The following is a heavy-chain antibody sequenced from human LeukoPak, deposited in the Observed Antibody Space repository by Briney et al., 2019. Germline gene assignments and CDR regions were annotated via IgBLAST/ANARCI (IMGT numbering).Heavy chain of an antibody. CDR2: ISGSGGST. J-gene: IGHJ5*02. D-gene: IGHD2-2*01. CDR3: AKDKFGRNIVVVPAAGFDP. V-gene: IGHV3-23*01. Sequence: GGSLRLSCAASGFTFSSYAMSWVRQAPGKGLEWVSAISGSGGSTYYADSVKGRFTISRDNSKNTLYLQMNSLRAEGTAVYYCAKDKFGRNIVVVPAAGFDPWGQGTLVTVSS. CDR1: GFTFSSYA.